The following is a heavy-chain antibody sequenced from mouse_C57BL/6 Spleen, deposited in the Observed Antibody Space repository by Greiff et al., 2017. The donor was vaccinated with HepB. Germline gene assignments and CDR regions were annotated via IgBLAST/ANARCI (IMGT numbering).Heavy chain of an antibody. CDR2: IDPANGNT. CDR3: ASFYYDYPAWFAY. CDR1: GFNIKNTY. Sequence: EVQLQQSVAELVRPGASVKLSCTASGFNIKNTYMHWVKQRPEQGLEWIGMIDPANGNTKYAQKFQGKATITADKSSTTAYMQLSSLTSEDPAIYYCASFYYDYPAWFAYWGQGTLVTVSA. V-gene: IGHV14-3*01. J-gene: IGHJ3*01. D-gene: IGHD2-4*01.